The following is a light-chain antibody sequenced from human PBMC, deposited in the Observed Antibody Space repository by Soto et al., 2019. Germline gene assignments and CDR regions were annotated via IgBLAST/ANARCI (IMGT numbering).Light chain of an antibody. V-gene: IGKV3-20*01. Sequence: EIVLTQSPVTLSLSPGERATLSCRASQSISSSFLAWYQQKPGQAPRLLIYGASSRATGIPDRFSGSGSGTDFTLTISRLEPEDFAVYYCQQYHTSPVTFGQGTKVDIK. CDR3: QQYHTSPVT. CDR1: QSISSSF. CDR2: GAS. J-gene: IGKJ1*01.